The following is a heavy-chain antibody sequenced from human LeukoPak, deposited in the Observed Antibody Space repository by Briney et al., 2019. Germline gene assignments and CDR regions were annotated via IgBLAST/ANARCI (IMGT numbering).Heavy chain of an antibody. D-gene: IGHD3-16*01. CDR3: ASGSTDSWGDY. CDR2: ISHNGDIT. J-gene: IGHJ4*02. CDR1: GFTFNHYS. Sequence: PEGSLRLSCVASGFTFNHYSFHWVRQAPGKGLEWVAVISHNGDITYSAGSLRGRLTISRDNSKNTVYLQMHSLSAEDTGVYYCASGSTDSWGDYWGQGTLVSVSS. V-gene: IGHV3-30*04.